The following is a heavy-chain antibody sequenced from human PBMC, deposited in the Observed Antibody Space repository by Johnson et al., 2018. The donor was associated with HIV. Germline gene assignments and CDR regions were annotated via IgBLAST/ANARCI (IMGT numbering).Heavy chain of an antibody. CDR2: ISWDGGSP. D-gene: IGHD3/OR15-3a*01. CDR1: GFTFDDYT. Sequence: VQLVESGGVVVQPGGSRRLSCAASGFTFDDYTMHWVRQAPGKGLEWVSLISWDGGSPYYADSVKGRFTISRDNSKNSLYLQMNSLRTEDTALYYCAKGPAAVFGLVADIWGQGTMVTVSS. CDR3: AKGPAAVFGLVADI. J-gene: IGHJ3*02. V-gene: IGHV3-43*01.